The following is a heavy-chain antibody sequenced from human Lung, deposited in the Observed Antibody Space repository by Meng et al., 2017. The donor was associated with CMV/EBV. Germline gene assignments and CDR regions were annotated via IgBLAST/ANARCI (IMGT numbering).Heavy chain of an antibody. D-gene: IGHD3-10*01. Sequence: LGESGPALVKPSETLSLTCAVSGDSITNHNWWAWVRQPPGKGLEWIGEIPHRGSSAYNPSLKSRVSMSIDKSKNQFSLKLTSVTAADTAVYHCLRRSGGSVWGQGTLVTVSS. V-gene: IGHV4-4*02. CDR3: LRRSGGSV. J-gene: IGHJ1*01. CDR2: IPHRGSS. CDR1: GDSITNHNW.